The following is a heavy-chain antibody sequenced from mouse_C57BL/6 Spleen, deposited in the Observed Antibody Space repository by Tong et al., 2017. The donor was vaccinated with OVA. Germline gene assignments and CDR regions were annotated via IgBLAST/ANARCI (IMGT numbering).Heavy chain of an antibody. D-gene: IGHD2-4*01. CDR1: EYEFPSHD. Sequence: EVQLQESGGGLVQPGESLKLSCESNEYEFPSHDMSWVRKTPEKRLELVAAINSDGGSTYYPDNVKGRFTISRDNAKNTLYLQMSSLRSEDTARYYCARDYDYDDWYFDVWGTGTTVTVSS. V-gene: IGHV5-2*01. J-gene: IGHJ1*03. CDR2: INSDGGST. CDR3: ARDYDYDDWYFDV.